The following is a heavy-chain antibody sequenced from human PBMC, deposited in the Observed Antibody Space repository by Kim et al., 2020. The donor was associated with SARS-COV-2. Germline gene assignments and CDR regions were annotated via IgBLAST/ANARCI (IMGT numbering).Heavy chain of an antibody. CDR3: NTFDAIFGVVDDY. J-gene: IGHJ4*02. CDR1: GGSVSSGSYY. V-gene: IGHV4-61*01. D-gene: IGHD3-3*01. Sequence: SETLSLTCTVSGGSVSSGSYYWSWIRQPPGKGLEWIGYIYYSGSTNYNPSLKSRVTISVDTSKNQFSLKLSSVTAADTAVYYCNTFDAIFGVVDDYWGQGTLVTVSS. CDR2: IYYSGST.